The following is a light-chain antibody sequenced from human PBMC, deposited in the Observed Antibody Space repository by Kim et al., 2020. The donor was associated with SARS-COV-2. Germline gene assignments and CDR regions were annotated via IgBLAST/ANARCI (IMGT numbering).Light chain of an antibody. CDR3: CSYAGSYTWV. CDR2: DVS. Sequence: GQVFTISCIVTSSDVGGYNYVFWYQQHPGKAPKLMIYDVSKRPSGVPDRFSGSKSGNTASLTISGLQAEDEADYYCCSYAGSYTWVFGGGTQLTVL. J-gene: IGLJ3*02. V-gene: IGLV2-11*01. CDR1: SSDVGGYNY.